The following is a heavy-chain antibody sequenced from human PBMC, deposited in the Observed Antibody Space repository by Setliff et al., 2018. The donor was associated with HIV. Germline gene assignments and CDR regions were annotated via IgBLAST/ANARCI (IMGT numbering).Heavy chain of an antibody. V-gene: IGHV3-48*03. Sequence: GSLRLSCAASGFTFSSYEMTWVREAPGKGLEWVSYISSSAGFIYYADSVKGRFTISRDSVKNSLYLQMNSLRAEDTAVYYCASRIWSDYSFDYWGQGTQVTVSS. CDR3: ASRIWSDYSFDY. CDR2: ISSSAGFI. D-gene: IGHD3-3*01. CDR1: GFTFSSYE. J-gene: IGHJ4*02.